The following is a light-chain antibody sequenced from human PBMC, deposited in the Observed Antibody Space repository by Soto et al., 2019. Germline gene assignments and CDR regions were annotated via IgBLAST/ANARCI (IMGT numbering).Light chain of an antibody. CDR2: WAS. J-gene: IGKJ2*01. Sequence: DFVMTQSPDSLAVSLGERATINCKSSQSLLYSSNNKNYLAWYQQKPGQPPELLLYWASTRQSGVPDRFSGSGSGTDFTLTISSLQADDVAVYYCQQYYSTPYSFGQGTKLEIK. CDR1: QSLLYSSNNKNY. CDR3: QQYYSTPYS. V-gene: IGKV4-1*01.